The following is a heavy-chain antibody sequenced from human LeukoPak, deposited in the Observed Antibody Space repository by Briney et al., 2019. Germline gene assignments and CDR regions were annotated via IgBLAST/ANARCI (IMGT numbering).Heavy chain of an antibody. CDR2: ISGSGGST. Sequence: GGSLRLSCAASGFTFSSYAMSWVRQAPGKGLEWVSAISGSGGSTYYADSVKGRFTISRDNSRNTLYLQMNSLRAEDTAVYYCAKDPMASGSYLFDPWGQGTLVTVSS. D-gene: IGHD3-10*01. CDR1: GFTFSSYA. V-gene: IGHV3-23*01. CDR3: AKDPMASGSYLFDP. J-gene: IGHJ5*02.